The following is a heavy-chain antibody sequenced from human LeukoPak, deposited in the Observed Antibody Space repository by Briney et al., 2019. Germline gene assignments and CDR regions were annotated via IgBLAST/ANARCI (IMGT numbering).Heavy chain of an antibody. D-gene: IGHD3-10*01. CDR3: AKDVTMVRGVITPVLFDY. V-gene: IGHV3-23*01. J-gene: IGHJ4*02. CDR2: ISGSGGST. Sequence: GGSLRLSCAASGFTFSSYAMSWVRQAPGKGLEWVSAISGSGGSTYYADSVKGRFTISRDNSKNTLYLQMNSLRAEDTAVYYCAKDVTMVRGVITPVLFDYWGQGTLVTVSS. CDR1: GFTFSSYA.